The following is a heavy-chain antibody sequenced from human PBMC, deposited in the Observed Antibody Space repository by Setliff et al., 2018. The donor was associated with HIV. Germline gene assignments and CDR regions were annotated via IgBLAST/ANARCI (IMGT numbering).Heavy chain of an antibody. J-gene: IGHJ5*02. Sequence: SETLSLTCTLSGGSFSSYYWSWIRQPAGRGLEWIGRIYNSGTTNYNPSLKSRVTMSIDTSKNQFSLKLTSVTAADTAVYYCARDRHSSGLGSYGPWGPGTLVTVSS. D-gene: IGHD3-10*01. V-gene: IGHV4-4*07. CDR2: IYNSGTT. CDR1: GGSFSSYY. CDR3: ARDRHSSGLGSYGP.